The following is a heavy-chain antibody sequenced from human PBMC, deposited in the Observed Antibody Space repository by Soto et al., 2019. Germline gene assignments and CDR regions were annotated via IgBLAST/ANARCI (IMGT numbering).Heavy chain of an antibody. D-gene: IGHD1-20*01. J-gene: IGHJ4*02. Sequence: QVQLVQSGAEAKKPGASVKVSCKASGDTFRNYYMHWVRQAPGQGLEWMGVINPSGGRTDYAQKFQGSVTVTRDPSTITVSMQLSVLRSEDTAVYYCVIIGSDFDYWGQGPLVTVSS. CDR1: GDTFRNYY. CDR2: INPSGGRT. CDR3: VIIGSDFDY. V-gene: IGHV1-46*01.